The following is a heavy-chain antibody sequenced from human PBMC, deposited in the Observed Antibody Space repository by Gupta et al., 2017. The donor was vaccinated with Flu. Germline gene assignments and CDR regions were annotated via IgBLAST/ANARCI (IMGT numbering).Heavy chain of an antibody. CDR2: IYHGGST. D-gene: IGHD3-10*01. Sequence: QVQLQESGPGLVQPSETLSLTCAVSGYSINSGYYWGWIRQPPGKGLEWIGSIYHGGSTYYNPSLKSRVTISVDTSKNQFSLKLRSVTAADTAVYYCARDLLYKYGSFDYWGQGTMVTVSS. CDR1: GYSINSGYY. CDR3: ARDLLYKYGSFDY. V-gene: IGHV4-38-2*01. J-gene: IGHJ4*02.